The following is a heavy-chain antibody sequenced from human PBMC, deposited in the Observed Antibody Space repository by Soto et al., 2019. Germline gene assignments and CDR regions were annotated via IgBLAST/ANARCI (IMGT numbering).Heavy chain of an antibody. D-gene: IGHD1-26*01. J-gene: IGHJ6*02. CDR2: ISGSGNRT. CDR3: AKEVTSGSYSHYYYGLDV. CDR1: GFTLSSYA. Sequence: EVQLLESGGGLVQPGGSLRLSCAASGFTLSSYAMSWVRQAPGKGLEWVSAISGSGNRTFHADSAKGRFTISRDNAKNALYLQMNSLRVEDTAVYYCAKEVTSGSYSHYYYGLDVWGQGTMVTVSS. V-gene: IGHV3-23*01.